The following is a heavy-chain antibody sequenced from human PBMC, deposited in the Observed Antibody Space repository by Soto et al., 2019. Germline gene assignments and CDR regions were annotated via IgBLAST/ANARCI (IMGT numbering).Heavy chain of an antibody. Sequence: QVQLVKSGAEVKKPGSSVKVSCKASGGTFSSYAISWVRQAPGQGIEWMGGIIPIVGTANYAQKFQSRVTISADESTSTDYMELSSLRSEDTVVYYCAGVTAITMVRGVIMNRRAGGFGCDPWGQGTLVTFSS. J-gene: IGHJ5*02. CDR1: GGTFSSYA. V-gene: IGHV1-69*01. CDR2: IIPIVGTA. D-gene: IGHD3-10*01. CDR3: AGVTAITMVRGVIMNRRAGGFGCDP.